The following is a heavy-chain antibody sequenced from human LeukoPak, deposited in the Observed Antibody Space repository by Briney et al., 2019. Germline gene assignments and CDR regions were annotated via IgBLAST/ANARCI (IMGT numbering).Heavy chain of an antibody. CDR1: GFTFSSYA. Sequence: PGRSLRLPCAASGFTFSSYAMHWVRQAPGKGLEWVAVISYDGSNKYYADSVKGRFTISRDNSKTTLYLQMNSLRAEDTAVYYCARDEGIVVVTTNFDYWGQGTLVTVSS. CDR2: ISYDGSNK. J-gene: IGHJ4*02. D-gene: IGHD3-22*01. CDR3: ARDEGIVVVTTNFDY. V-gene: IGHV3-30-3*01.